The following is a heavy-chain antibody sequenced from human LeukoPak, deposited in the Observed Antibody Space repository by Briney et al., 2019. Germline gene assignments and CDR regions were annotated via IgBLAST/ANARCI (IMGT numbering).Heavy chain of an antibody. CDR1: GGSFSGYY. Sequence: SETLSLTCAVYGGSFSGYYWSWIRQPPGKGLEWIGEINHSGSTNYNPSLKSRVTISVDTSKNQFSLKLSSVTAADTAVYYCARGYYDSSGYLNWFDPWGQGTLVAVSP. J-gene: IGHJ5*02. CDR3: ARGYYDSSGYLNWFDP. V-gene: IGHV4-34*01. D-gene: IGHD3-22*01. CDR2: INHSGST.